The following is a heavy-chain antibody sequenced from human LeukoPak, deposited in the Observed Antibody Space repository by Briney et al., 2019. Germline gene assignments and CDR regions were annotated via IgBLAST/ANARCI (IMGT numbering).Heavy chain of an antibody. D-gene: IGHD2-2*01. CDR3: ARDGGSTIYYYYGMDV. CDR2: IIPIFGTA. CDR1: GGTFSSYA. Sequence: SVKVSCKASGGTFSSYAISWVRQAPGQGLEWMGGIIPIFGTANYAQKFQGRVTITADESTSTAYMELSSLRSEDTAVYYCARDGGSTIYYYYGMDVWGQGTTVTVSS. V-gene: IGHV1-69*13. J-gene: IGHJ6*02.